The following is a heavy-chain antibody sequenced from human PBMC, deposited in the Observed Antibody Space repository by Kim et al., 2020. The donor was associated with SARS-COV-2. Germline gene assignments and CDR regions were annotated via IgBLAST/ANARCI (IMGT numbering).Heavy chain of an antibody. D-gene: IGHD4-17*01. Sequence: ASVKVSCKASGYTFTSYYMHWVRQAPGQGLGWMGIINPSGGSTSYAQKFQGRVTMTRDTSTSTVYMELSSLRSEDTAVYYCARDLTTVVIQSGYDYGMDVWDQGNTVTVSS. CDR3: ARDLTTVVIQSGYDYGMDV. CDR2: INPSGGST. CDR1: GYTFTSYY. V-gene: IGHV1-46*01. J-gene: IGHJ6*02.